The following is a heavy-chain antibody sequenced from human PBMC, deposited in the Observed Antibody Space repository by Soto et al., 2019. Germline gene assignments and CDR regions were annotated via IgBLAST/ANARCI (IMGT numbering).Heavy chain of an antibody. CDR2: IYYSGST. CDR3: ARLYSSSWYSSYYYYGMDV. Sequence: SETLSLTCTVSGGSISSSSYYWSWIRQPPGKGLEWIGYIYYSGSTNYNPSLKSRVTISVDTSKNQFSLKLSSVTAADTAVYYCARLYSSSWYSSYYYYGMDVWGQGTTVTVSS. D-gene: IGHD6-13*01. CDR1: GGSISSSSYY. J-gene: IGHJ6*02. V-gene: IGHV4-61*01.